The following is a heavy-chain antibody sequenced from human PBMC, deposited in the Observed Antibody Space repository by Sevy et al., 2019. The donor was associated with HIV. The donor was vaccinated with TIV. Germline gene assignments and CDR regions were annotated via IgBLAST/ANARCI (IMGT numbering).Heavy chain of an antibody. Sequence: GGSLRLSCAASGFTFSSYAMSWVRQAPGKGLEWVSAISGRGGSTYYADSVKGRFTISRDNSKNRLYLQMNSLRAEDTAVYYCAKTNLGPSSGYFDYWGQGTLVTVSS. D-gene: IGHD3-3*01. V-gene: IGHV3-23*01. CDR2: ISGRGGST. CDR1: GFTFSSYA. J-gene: IGHJ4*02. CDR3: AKTNLGPSSGYFDY.